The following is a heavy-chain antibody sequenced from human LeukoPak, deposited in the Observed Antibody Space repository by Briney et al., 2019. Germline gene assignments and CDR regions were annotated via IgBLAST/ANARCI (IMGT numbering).Heavy chain of an antibody. CDR2: IKQDGSEK. Sequence: GGSLRLSCAASGFTFRSYWMSWVRQAPGKRLEWVANIKQDGSEKHYVDSVKGRFTVSRDNAKNSLYLQMNSLRAEDTAVYYCARDADLGATIIGAFDIWGQGTMSPSLQ. D-gene: IGHD5-24*01. CDR1: GFTFRSYW. V-gene: IGHV3-7*01. CDR3: ARDADLGATIIGAFDI. J-gene: IGHJ3*02.